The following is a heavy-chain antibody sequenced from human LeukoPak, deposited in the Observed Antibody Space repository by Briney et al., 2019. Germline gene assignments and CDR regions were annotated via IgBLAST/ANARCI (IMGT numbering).Heavy chain of an antibody. CDR1: GYIFTPHH. J-gene: IGHJ4*02. V-gene: IGHV1-3*01. Sequence: ASVKVSCKTSGYIFTPHHIHWMRQAPGQGLELLGWVSAANNPEYSQKFQGRVVITRDASAATSYLELNSLRSEDTAVYYCAMSVEMPPIPSFDYWGQGTLVTVSS. CDR3: AMSVEMPPIPSFDY. CDR2: VSAANNP. D-gene: IGHD5-24*01.